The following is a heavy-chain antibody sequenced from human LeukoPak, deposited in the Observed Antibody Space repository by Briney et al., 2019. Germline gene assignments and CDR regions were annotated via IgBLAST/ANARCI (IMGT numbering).Heavy chain of an antibody. CDR2: ISGYNGNT. V-gene: IGHV1-18*01. D-gene: IGHD6-6*01. CDR3: ARDQGYSSSRGGLFDYYMDV. Sequence: ASVKVSCKASGYTFTTYNINWVRQAPGQGLEWMGWISGYNGNTNYAQKLQGRVTMTTDTSTSTAYMELRSLRSEDTAVYYCARDQGYSSSRGGLFDYYMDVWGKGTTVTVSS. J-gene: IGHJ6*03. CDR1: GYTFTTYN.